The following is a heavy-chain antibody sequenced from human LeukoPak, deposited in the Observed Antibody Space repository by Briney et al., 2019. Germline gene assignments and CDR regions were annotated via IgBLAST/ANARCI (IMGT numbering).Heavy chain of an antibody. CDR3: ASPRDGYNPGDY. J-gene: IGHJ4*02. D-gene: IGHD5-24*01. Sequence: GGPLRLSCAASGFTFSSYSMNWVRQAPGKGLEWVSSISSSSSYIYYADSVKGRFTISRDNTKNSLYLQMNSLRAEDTAVYYCASPRDGYNPGDYWGQGTLVTVSS. CDR1: GFTFSSYS. CDR2: ISSSSSYI. V-gene: IGHV3-21*01.